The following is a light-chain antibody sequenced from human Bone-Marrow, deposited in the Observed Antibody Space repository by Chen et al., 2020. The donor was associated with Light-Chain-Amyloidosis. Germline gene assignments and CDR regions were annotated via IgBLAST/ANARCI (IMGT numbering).Light chain of an antibody. CDR2: DDS. CDR3: QVWDRSSDRPV. V-gene: IGLV3-21*02. CDR1: NIGSTS. J-gene: IGLJ3*02. Sequence: SYVLTPPSSVPAAPGQPATIACGGNNIGSTSVHWYQQTPGQAPLLVVYDDSDRPSGIPERLSGSNSGNTATLTISRVEAGDEADYYCQVWDRSSDRPVFGGGTKLTVL.